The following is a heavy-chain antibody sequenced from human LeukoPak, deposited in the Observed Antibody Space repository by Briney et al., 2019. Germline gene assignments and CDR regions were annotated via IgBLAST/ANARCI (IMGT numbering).Heavy chain of an antibody. CDR3: ARRDSSLDAFDI. Sequence: PSQTLSLTCTVSGGSISSGGYYWSWIRQHPGKGLEWIGYIYYSGSTYYNPSLKSRVTISVDTSKNQFSLKLSSVTAADTAVYYCARRDSSLDAFDIWGQGTMVTVSS. CDR1: GGSISSGGYY. CDR2: IYYSGST. J-gene: IGHJ3*02. V-gene: IGHV4-31*03. D-gene: IGHD6-13*01.